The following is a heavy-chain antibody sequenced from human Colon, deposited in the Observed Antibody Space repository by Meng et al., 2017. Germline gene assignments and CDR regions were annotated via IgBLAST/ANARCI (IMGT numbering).Heavy chain of an antibody. CDR3: ARGAITRTATALGW. D-gene: IGHD6-19*01. CDR2: INAADGST. CDR1: GFTFTGYT. J-gene: IGHJ4*02. V-gene: IGHV1-3*01. Sequence: VQVVQFGAEGKRPGASGKLSCNTSGFTFTGYTLHWVRQAPGQSLEWMGWINAADGSTKYSQKFLDRVTITRDTSASTVYMELSSLTSEDTAVYYCARGAITRTATALGWWGQGTLVTVSS.